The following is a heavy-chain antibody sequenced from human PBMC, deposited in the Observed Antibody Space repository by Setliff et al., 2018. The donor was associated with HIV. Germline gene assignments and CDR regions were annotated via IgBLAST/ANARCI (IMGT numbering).Heavy chain of an antibody. CDR3: ARDGYYYDSSGHLAYYFDY. V-gene: IGHV7-4-1*02. Sequence: ASVKVSCKTSGGTFSRYAFNWVRQTPGQGLEWMGGINTYTGNPTYAQDFTGRFVFSLDTSVSTAYLQISSLKAEDIAVYYCARDGYYYDSSGHLAYYFDYWGQGTLVTVSS. D-gene: IGHD3-22*01. J-gene: IGHJ4*02. CDR1: GGTFSRYA. CDR2: INTYTGNP.